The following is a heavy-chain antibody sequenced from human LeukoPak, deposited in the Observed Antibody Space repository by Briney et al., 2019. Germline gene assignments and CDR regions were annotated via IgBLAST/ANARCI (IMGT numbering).Heavy chain of an antibody. V-gene: IGHV3-30*18. D-gene: IGHD6-19*01. Sequence: GGSLRLSCAASGFTFSSYGMHWVRQAPGKGLEWVAVVSYDGSNKYYADSVKGRFTISRDNSKNTLYLQMNSLRAEDTAVYYCAKATHSQYSSGWYPEPPFDYWGQGTLVTVSS. CDR2: VSYDGSNK. CDR1: GFTFSSYG. CDR3: AKATHSQYSSGWYPEPPFDY. J-gene: IGHJ4*02.